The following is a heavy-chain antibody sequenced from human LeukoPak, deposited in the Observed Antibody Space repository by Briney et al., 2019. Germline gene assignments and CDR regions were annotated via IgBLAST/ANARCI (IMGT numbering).Heavy chain of an antibody. J-gene: IGHJ4*02. Sequence: GGSLRLSCAASGFTFSSYGMHWVRQAPGKGLEWVAVISYDGINKYYADSVKGRFTISRDNSKNTLYLQMNSLRAEDTAVYYCAKEYEVVPAAMLAPIDYWGQGTLVTVSS. CDR2: ISYDGINK. D-gene: IGHD2-2*01. CDR1: GFTFSSYG. V-gene: IGHV3-30*18. CDR3: AKEYEVVPAAMLAPIDY.